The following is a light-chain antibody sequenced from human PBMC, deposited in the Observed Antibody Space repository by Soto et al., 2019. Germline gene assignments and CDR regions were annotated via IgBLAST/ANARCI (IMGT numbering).Light chain of an antibody. V-gene: IGKV4-1*01. CDR1: QSILDRSKNKYY. Sequence: DIVMTQSADSLAVSLGERATFNCKSSQSILDRSKNKYYLAWYQQKSGQPPKLLIYWASLRESGVPDRFTGSGSGTDFTLTISSLQAEDVAVYYCQQYFTSPWTFGQGTKVDIK. J-gene: IGKJ1*01. CDR3: QQYFTSPWT. CDR2: WAS.